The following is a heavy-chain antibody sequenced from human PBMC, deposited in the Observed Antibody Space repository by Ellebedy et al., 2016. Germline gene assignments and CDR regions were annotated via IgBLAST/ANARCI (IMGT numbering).Heavy chain of an antibody. CDR1: GFSLSIFT. D-gene: IGHD2-21*01. Sequence: GGSLRLSXSASGFSLSIFTVQWVRQAPGKGLEWVSSISSTGNFLDYADSVKGRFTISRDNSKNTLYLQMNSLRAEDTALYYCAVIARGAGDVIWGQGTLVTVSS. V-gene: IGHV3-21*01. J-gene: IGHJ4*02. CDR2: ISSTGNFL. CDR3: AVIARGAGDVI.